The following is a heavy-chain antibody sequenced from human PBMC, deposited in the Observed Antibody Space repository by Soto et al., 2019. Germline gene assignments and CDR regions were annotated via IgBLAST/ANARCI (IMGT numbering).Heavy chain of an antibody. V-gene: IGHV3-23*01. Sequence: GGSLRLSCAASGFTVSGNYMSWVRQAPGKGLEWVSGISGSGGSTYYADSVKGRFTISRDNSKNTLYLQMNSLRAEDTAVYYCAKRPLATVFGVAGNRFDPWGQGTLVTVSS. D-gene: IGHD3-3*01. CDR1: GFTVSGNY. CDR2: ISGSGGST. J-gene: IGHJ5*02. CDR3: AKRPLATVFGVAGNRFDP.